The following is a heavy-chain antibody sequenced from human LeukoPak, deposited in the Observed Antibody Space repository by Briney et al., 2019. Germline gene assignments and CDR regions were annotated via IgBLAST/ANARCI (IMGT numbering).Heavy chain of an antibody. CDR1: GFTVSSNY. CDR2: IYSGGST. V-gene: IGHV3-53*01. Sequence: PGGSLRLSCAASGFTVSSNYMSWVRQAPGKGLEWVSVIYSGGSTYYADSVKGRFTISRDNSKNTLYLQMNSLRAEDTAVYYCAXXXXXXSYWVPAFDIWGQGTMVTVSS. CDR3: AXXXXXXSYWVPAFDI. J-gene: IGHJ3*02. D-gene: IGHD1-26*01.